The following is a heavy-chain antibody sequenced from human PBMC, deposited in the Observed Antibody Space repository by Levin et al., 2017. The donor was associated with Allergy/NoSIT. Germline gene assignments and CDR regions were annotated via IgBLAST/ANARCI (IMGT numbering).Heavy chain of an antibody. D-gene: IGHD3-22*01. CDR1: GGSISSSSYY. CDR3: VRDPHYYARSGYRPLDYFDS. CDR2: IYYSGRT. J-gene: IGHJ4*02. V-gene: IGHV4-39*07. Sequence: KASETLSLTCSVSGGSISSSSYYWDWIRQPPGKGLEWIGNIYYSGRTSYNPSLRGRVTISVDTYTNQFSLKLTSVTAADTAVYYCVRDPHYYARSGYRPLDYFDSWGQGTLVTVSS.